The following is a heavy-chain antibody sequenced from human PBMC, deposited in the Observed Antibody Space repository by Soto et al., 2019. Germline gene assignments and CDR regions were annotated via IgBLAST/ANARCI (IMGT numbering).Heavy chain of an antibody. CDR1: GGCISSSNW. J-gene: IGHJ4*02. V-gene: IGHV4-4*02. CDR2: IYHSGST. CDR3: ARVYYCNVAGYALFDY. D-gene: IGHD3-10*01. Sequence: SESLSLTCAVSGGCISSSNWWCWVRQPPGKGLEWIGEIYHSGSTNYNPSLKSRVTISVDKSKNQFSLKLSSVTAADTAVYYCARVYYCNVAGYALFDYRGRRTLVTVSS.